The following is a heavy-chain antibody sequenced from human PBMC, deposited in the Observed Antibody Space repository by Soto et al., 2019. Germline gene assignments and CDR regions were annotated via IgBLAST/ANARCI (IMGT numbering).Heavy chain of an antibody. CDR1: GFTFSSYW. Sequence: PGGSLRLSCAASGFTFSSYWMSWVRQAPGRGLEWVANIKQDGSEKYYVDSVKGRFTISRDNAKNSLYLQMNSLRAEDTAVYYCARDLRSRDSSGYYFWGQGTLVTVSS. D-gene: IGHD3-22*01. V-gene: IGHV3-7*05. CDR2: IKQDGSEK. CDR3: ARDLRSRDSSGYYF. J-gene: IGHJ4*02.